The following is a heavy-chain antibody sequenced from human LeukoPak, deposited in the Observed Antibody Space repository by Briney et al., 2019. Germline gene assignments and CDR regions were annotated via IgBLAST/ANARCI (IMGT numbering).Heavy chain of an antibody. Sequence: ASVKASCKASGYTFTSYDINWVRQATGQGLEWMGWMNPNSGNTGYAQKFQGRVTMTRNTSISTAYMELSSLRSEDTAVYYCARLGGYYYYMDVWGKGTTVTVSS. CDR1: GYTFTSYD. V-gene: IGHV1-8*01. CDR3: ARLGGYYYYMDV. D-gene: IGHD3-16*01. J-gene: IGHJ6*03. CDR2: MNPNSGNT.